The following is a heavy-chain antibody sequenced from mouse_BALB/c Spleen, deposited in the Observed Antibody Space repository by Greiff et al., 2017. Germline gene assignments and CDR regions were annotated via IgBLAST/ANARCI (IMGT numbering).Heavy chain of an antibody. CDR1: GFTFSSYG. CDR3: ARDGYYIAY. J-gene: IGHJ3*01. Sequence: EVQLVESGGGLVQPGGSLKLSCAASGFTFSSYGMSWVRQTPDKRLELVATINSNGGSTYYPDSVKGRFTISRDNAKNTLYLQMSSLKSEDTAMYYCARDGYYIAYWGQGTLVTVSA. CDR2: INSNGGST. V-gene: IGHV5-6-3*01. D-gene: IGHD2-3*01.